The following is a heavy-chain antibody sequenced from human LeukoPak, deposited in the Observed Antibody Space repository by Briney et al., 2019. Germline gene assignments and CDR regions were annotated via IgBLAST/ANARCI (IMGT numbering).Heavy chain of an antibody. CDR3: AKVRLGGDTFDS. Sequence: GGSLRLSCAASGFTFSSYAMCWVRQAPGKGLEWVSGLNGGGGDTYYANSVKGRFTISRDNSKNTLYLQINSLRAEDTAVYYCAKVRLGGDTFDSWGQGTMVSVSS. D-gene: IGHD1-26*01. J-gene: IGHJ3*02. CDR1: GFTFSSYA. CDR2: LNGGGGDT. V-gene: IGHV3-23*01.